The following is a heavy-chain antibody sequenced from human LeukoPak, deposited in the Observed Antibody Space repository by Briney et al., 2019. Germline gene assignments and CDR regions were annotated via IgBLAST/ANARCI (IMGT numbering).Heavy chain of an antibody. CDR2: ISAYNGNT. D-gene: IGHD1-26*01. V-gene: IGHV1-18*01. CDR3: ARARSYYYYYYGMDV. CDR1: GYTFTSYG. J-gene: IGHJ6*02. Sequence: ASVKVSCKASGYTFTSYGISWVRQAPGQGLEWMGWISAYNGNTNYAQKLQGRVTMTTDTSTSTAYMELRSPRSDDTAVYYCARARSYYYYYYGMDVWGQGTAVTVSS.